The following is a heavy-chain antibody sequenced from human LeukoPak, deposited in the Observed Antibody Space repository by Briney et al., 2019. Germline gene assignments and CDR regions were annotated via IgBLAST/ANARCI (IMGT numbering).Heavy chain of an antibody. V-gene: IGHV3-33*01. CDR2: IWYDGNNK. CDR3: ARGGYSSSWYGNWFDP. J-gene: IGHJ5*02. D-gene: IGHD6-13*01. Sequence: GGSLRLSCAASGFIFSNYGMHWVRQAPGKGLEWVAVIWYDGNNKYYSDSVKGRFTISRDNSKNTLYLQMNSLRAEDTAVYYCARGGYSSSWYGNWFDPWGQGTLVTVSS. CDR1: GFIFSNYG.